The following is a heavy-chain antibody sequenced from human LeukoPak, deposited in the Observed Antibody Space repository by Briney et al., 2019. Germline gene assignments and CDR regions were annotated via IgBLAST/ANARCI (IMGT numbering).Heavy chain of an antibody. CDR1: GFTFSSYA. D-gene: IGHD3-10*01. CDR3: SRHRGLLWSAT. V-gene: IGHV3-23*01. J-gene: IGHJ5*02. CDR2: FSGSGGST. Sequence: PGGSLRLSCAASGFTFSSYAMSWVRQAPGKGLECISGFSGSGGSTYYADSVKGRFTISRDNSKNTLYLQMNSLRAEDTAVYYCSRHRGLLWSATWGQGTLVTVSS.